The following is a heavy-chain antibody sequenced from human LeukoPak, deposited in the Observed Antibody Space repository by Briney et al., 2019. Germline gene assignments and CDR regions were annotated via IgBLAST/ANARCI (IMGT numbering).Heavy chain of an antibody. V-gene: IGHV3-21*06. CDR3: SKVQSDIVGAMFFTFDV. CDR2: IIGSGSEM. D-gene: IGHD1-26*01. J-gene: IGHJ3*01. Sequence: GGSLRLSCGGSGFTFNSYSMNWVRQAPGKGLEWVASIIGSGSEMFYADSLKGRFTISRDNSKNSLYLQMNSLRVEDTAVYYCSKVQSDIVGAMFFTFDVWGQGTMVSVSS. CDR1: GFTFNSYS.